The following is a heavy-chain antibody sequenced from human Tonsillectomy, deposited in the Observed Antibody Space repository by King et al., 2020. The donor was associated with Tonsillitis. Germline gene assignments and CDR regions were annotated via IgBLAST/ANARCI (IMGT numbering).Heavy chain of an antibody. D-gene: IGHD6-19*01. CDR1: GITFRSSG. V-gene: IGHV1-58*01. Sequence: QLVESGPEVKKPGTSVKVSCKASGITFRSSGVQWVRQARGQRLEWIGWIAGGTGNTDYAQKFQDRVTITRDMSTRTSYMELGCLRVEDPAVYYCAALFSVWTFYYFARWGRGTLATASS. CDR2: IAGGTGNT. CDR3: AALFSVWTFYYFAR. J-gene: IGHJ2*01.